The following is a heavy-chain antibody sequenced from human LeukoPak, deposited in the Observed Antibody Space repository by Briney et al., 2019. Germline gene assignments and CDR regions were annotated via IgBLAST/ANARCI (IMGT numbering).Heavy chain of an antibody. CDR3: TTDTKDIVTTIGALDF. J-gene: IGHJ4*02. CDR1: GFTFSNAR. CDR2: IKSKTEGGTI. Sequence: KTGGSLRLSCAASGFTFSNARMTWVRQAPGKGLEWVGRIKSKTEGGTIDYVAPVKGRFTISRDDSENTLYLQMNSLKTEDTAVYYCTTDTKDIVTTIGALDFWGQGTLVTVSS. V-gene: IGHV3-15*01. D-gene: IGHD5-12*01.